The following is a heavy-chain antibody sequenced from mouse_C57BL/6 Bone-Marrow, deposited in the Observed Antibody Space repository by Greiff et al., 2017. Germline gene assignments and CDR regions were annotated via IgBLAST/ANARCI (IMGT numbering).Heavy chain of an antibody. CDR2: IDPETGGT. J-gene: IGHJ1*03. CDR3: TRRDDGYSPYWYFDV. Sequence: QVQLQQSGAELVRPGASVTLSCKASGYTFTDYEMHWVKQTPVHGLEWIGAIDPETGGTAYNQKFKGKAILTADKSSSTAYMELRSLTSEDSAVYYCTRRDDGYSPYWYFDVWGTGTTVTVSS. D-gene: IGHD2-3*01. V-gene: IGHV1-15*01. CDR1: GYTFTDYE.